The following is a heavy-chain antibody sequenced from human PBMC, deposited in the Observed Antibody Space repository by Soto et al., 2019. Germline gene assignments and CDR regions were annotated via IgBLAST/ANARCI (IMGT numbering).Heavy chain of an antibody. D-gene: IGHD3-16*02. Sequence: PGGSLRLSCAASGFTFSSYAMNWVRQAPGKGLEWVSIISDNGFITYSADSVKGRFTISRDNSKNMLYLQMNSLRAEDTAVYYCAKVNTVIGGVIPLFDCWGQGTLVTVSS. J-gene: IGHJ4*01. CDR2: ISDNGFIT. CDR3: AKVNTVIGGVIPLFDC. CDR1: GFTFSSYA. V-gene: IGHV3-23*01.